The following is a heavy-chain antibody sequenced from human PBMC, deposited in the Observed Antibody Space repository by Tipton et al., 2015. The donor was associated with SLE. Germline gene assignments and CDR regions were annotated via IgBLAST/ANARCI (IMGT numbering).Heavy chain of an antibody. D-gene: IGHD3-16*01. Sequence: SLRLSCAASGFTFDDYTMHWVRQAPGKGLEWVSLISWDGGSTYYADSVKGRFTISRDNSKNSLYLQMNSLRTEDTALYYCAGGKGCPDYWGQGTLVTVSS. V-gene: IGHV3-43*01. CDR1: GFTFDDYT. CDR3: AGGKGCPDY. CDR2: ISWDGGST. J-gene: IGHJ4*02.